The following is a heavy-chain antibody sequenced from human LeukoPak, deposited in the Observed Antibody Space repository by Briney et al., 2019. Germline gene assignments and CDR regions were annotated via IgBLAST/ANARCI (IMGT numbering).Heavy chain of an antibody. V-gene: IGHV4-31*03. D-gene: IGHD3-22*01. CDR1: GGSITSADYY. CDR3: ARDSSGFLVLDY. CDR2: IYYSGSA. Sequence: SETLSLTCTVSGGSITSADYYWTWIRQQPGKGLEWIGYIYYSGSAYYSPSLKSRVIMSVDTSKNQFSLNLSSVTAADTAVCYCARDSSGFLVLDYWGQGTLVTVSS. J-gene: IGHJ4*02.